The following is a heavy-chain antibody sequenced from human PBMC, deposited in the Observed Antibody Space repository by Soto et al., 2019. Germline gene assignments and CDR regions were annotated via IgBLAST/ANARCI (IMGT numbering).Heavy chain of an antibody. Sequence: GASVKVSCKASGGTFSSYTISWVRQAPGQGLEWMGRIIPILGIANYAQKFQGRVTITADKSTSTAYMELRSLRSDDTAVYYCARGVGAESYYTQYNWFDPWGKGPLGTSPQ. D-gene: IGHD3-10*01. V-gene: IGHV1-69*02. CDR2: IIPILGIA. CDR3: ARGVGAESYYTQYNWFDP. J-gene: IGHJ5*02. CDR1: GGTFSSYT.